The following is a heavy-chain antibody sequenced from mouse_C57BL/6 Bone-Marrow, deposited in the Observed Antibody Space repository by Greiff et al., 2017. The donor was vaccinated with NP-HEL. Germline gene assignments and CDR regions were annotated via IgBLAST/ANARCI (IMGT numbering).Heavy chain of an antibody. CDR3: ARHEDHGYYLWYFDV. J-gene: IGHJ1*03. CDR1: GYTFTEYT. Sequence: VKLQESGAELVKPGASVKLSCKASGYTFTEYTIHWVKQRPGQGLEWIGWFYPGSGSIKYNEKFKDKATLTADKSSSTVYMELSRLTSEDSAVYFCARHEDHGYYLWYFDVWGTGTTVTVSS. V-gene: IGHV1-62-2*01. D-gene: IGHD2-3*01. CDR2: FYPGSGSI.